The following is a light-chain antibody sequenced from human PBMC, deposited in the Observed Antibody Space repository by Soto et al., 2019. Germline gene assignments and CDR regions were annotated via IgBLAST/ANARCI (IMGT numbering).Light chain of an antibody. CDR1: QSVSTY. J-gene: IGKJ5*01. V-gene: IGKV1-39*01. CDR3: QQSFSLLT. CDR2: SAS. Sequence: DIEMTQSPSSLSASIGDRVTITCRASQSVSTYVHWYQQKPGKAPKLIIHSASNVQSGVPSRFTGSRSGSSFTLTLTSLQPEDFAVYYCQQSFSLLTFGQGTRLEIK.